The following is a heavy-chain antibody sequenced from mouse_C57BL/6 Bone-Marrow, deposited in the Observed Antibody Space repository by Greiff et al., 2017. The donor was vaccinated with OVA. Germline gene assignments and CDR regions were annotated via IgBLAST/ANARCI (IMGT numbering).Heavy chain of an antibody. CDR3: ARHYEGWDYAMDY. CDR1: GFTFSSYG. CDR2: ISSGGSYT. Sequence: EVQLQQSGGDLVKPGGSLKLSCAASGFTFSSYGMSWVRQTPDKRLEWVATISSGGSYTYYPDSVKGRSTISRDNAKNTLYLQMSSLKSEDTAMYYCARHYEGWDYAMDYWGQGTSVTVSS. V-gene: IGHV5-6*01. D-gene: IGHD2-3*01. J-gene: IGHJ4*01.